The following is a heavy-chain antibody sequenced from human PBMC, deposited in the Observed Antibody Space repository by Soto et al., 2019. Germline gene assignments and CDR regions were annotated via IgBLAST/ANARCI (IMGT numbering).Heavy chain of an antibody. V-gene: IGHV3-53*01. Sequence: GGSLRLSCAAAGFSVSTSHISWVRQAPGKGLEWVSVIYSGGATHYAVSVKGRLIISRDNSMNTLDLQMNSLRAEDTAVYYCAKGSSASRPYYFDYWGQGALVTVSS. D-gene: IGHD3-22*01. J-gene: IGHJ4*02. CDR2: IYSGGAT. CDR1: GFSVSTSH. CDR3: AKGSSASRPYYFDY.